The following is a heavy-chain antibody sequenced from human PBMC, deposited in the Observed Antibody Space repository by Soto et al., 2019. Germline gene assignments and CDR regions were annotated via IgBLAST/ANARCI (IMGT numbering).Heavy chain of an antibody. CDR2: INPSGGST. V-gene: IGHV1-46*01. CDR3: AREEEVYYDSSGCDY. Sequence: ASVKVSCKASGYTFTSYYMHWVRQAPGQGLEWMGIINPSGGSTSYAQKFQGRVTMTRDTSTSTVYMELSSLRSEDTAVYYCAREEEVYYDSSGCDYWGQGTLVTVSS. CDR1: GYTFTSYY. D-gene: IGHD3-22*01. J-gene: IGHJ4*02.